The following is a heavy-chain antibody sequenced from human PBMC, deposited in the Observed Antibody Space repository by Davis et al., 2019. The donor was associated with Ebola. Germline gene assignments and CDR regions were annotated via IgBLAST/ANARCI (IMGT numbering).Heavy chain of an antibody. D-gene: IGHD5-18*01. CDR2: YFFSGTS. Sequence: MPSETLSLTCTVSGDSVSNSDYFWSWIRQPPGKGLEWIGYYFFSGTSNYNPSLRSRVTISLDTSKNQFSLKLSSVTAADTAVYYCVGSYGYYYYGMDVWGQGTTVTVSS. CDR1: GDSVSNSDYF. J-gene: IGHJ6*02. V-gene: IGHV4-61*08. CDR3: VGSYGYYYYGMDV.